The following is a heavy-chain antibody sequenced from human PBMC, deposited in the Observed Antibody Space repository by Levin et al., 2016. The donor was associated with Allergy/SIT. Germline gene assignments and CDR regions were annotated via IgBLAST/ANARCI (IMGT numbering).Heavy chain of an antibody. CDR3: ARESGVVVTL. D-gene: IGHD2-21*02. CDR2: IYYSGST. J-gene: IGHJ4*02. V-gene: IGHV4-31*02. Sequence: RQAPGKGLEWIGYIYYSGSTYYNPSLKSRVTISVDTSKNQFSLKLSSVTAADTAVYYCARESGVVVTLWGQGTLVTVSS.